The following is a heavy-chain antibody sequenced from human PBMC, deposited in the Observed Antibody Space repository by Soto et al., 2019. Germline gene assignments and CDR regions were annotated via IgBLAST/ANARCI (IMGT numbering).Heavy chain of an antibody. CDR1: GFTFSSYW. Sequence: ESLTISCAASGFTFSSYWMHWLLRAPGKGLVWVSRINNDGRSTTYADSVKGRFTISRDNAKNTLYLQMDSLRAEDTAVYYCARRNRLSYTSDYWGQGTMVTVSS. CDR2: INNDGRST. D-gene: IGHD2-21*02. J-gene: IGHJ4*02. CDR3: ARRNRLSYTSDY. V-gene: IGHV3-74*01.